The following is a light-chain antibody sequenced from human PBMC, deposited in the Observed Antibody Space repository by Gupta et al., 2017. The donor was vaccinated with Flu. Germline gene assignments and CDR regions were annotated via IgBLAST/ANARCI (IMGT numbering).Light chain of an antibody. V-gene: IGKV3-20*01. CDR2: GAS. Sequence: ERVTLSCRASQTISSSYLAWYQQKPGQAPRLLIFGASSRATGIPDRFSGSGSGTDFTLTISRLEPEDFAVYYCHQYGSSPLTFGGGTKVEI. J-gene: IGKJ4*01. CDR3: HQYGSSPLT. CDR1: QTISSSY.